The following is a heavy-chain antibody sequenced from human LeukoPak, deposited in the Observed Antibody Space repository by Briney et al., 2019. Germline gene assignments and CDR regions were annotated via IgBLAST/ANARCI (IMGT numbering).Heavy chain of an antibody. Sequence: SQTLSLTCAISGDSISSNSVAWNWIRQSPSRGLEWLGRTYYKSKWYYDYAVFVKSRITINPDTSKNQFSLQLNSVTPEDTAVYYCAASSGGFYSWGQGNLVTVSS. CDR2: TYYKSKWYY. V-gene: IGHV6-1*01. D-gene: IGHD2-15*01. CDR1: GDSISSNSVA. CDR3: AASSGGFYS. J-gene: IGHJ4*02.